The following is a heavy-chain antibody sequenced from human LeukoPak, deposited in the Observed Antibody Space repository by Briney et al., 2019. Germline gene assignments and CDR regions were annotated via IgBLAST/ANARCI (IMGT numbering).Heavy chain of an antibody. CDR3: ARTPGGGAYYYYYYMDV. D-gene: IGHD3-10*01. CDR1: GFTFSDYY. V-gene: IGHV3-11*04. J-gene: IGHJ6*03. CDR2: ISSSSGSTI. Sequence: PGGSLRLSCAASGFTFSDYYMSWIRQARGKGLEWVSYISSSSGSTIYYAGSVKGRFTISRDNAKNSLYLQMNSLSAEDTAVYYCARTPGGGAYYYYYYMDVWGKGTTVTVSS.